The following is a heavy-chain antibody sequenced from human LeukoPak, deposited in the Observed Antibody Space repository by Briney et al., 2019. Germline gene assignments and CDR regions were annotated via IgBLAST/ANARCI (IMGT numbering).Heavy chain of an antibody. CDR1: GGSISSYY. V-gene: IGHV4-59*08. Sequence: SATLSLTCTVSGGSISSYYWSWIRKPPGKGLEWIGDIYYSGSTNYNPSLKRRVIISVDTSKNQFSLRLSSVTAADTAVYYSARLASGSYGPLTPFDYWGQGTLVTVSS. J-gene: IGHJ4*02. CDR2: IYYSGST. CDR3: ARLASGSYGPLTPFDY. D-gene: IGHD1-26*01.